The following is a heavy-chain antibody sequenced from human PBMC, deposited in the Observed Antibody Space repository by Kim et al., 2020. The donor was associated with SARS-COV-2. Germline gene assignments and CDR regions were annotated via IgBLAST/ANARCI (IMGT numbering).Heavy chain of an antibody. CDR1: GFIFSAYW. D-gene: IGHD4-17*01. CDR2: ITPDGSEK. CDR3: ATIASTVTDFDY. J-gene: IGHJ4*02. V-gene: IGHV3-7*01. Sequence: GGSLRLSCGASGFIFSAYWMTWARQAPGKGLEWVANITPDGSEKYYVDSVKGRFTISRHNARNSLFLEMNSLRAEDSAVYYCATIASTVTDFDYWGQGTLVTVSS.